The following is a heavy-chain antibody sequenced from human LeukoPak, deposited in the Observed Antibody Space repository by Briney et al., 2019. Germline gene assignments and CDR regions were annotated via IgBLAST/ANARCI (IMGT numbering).Heavy chain of an antibody. CDR3: ARLNTLSGYKDY. CDR1: GYTFTGYY. V-gene: IGHV1-2*02. J-gene: IGHJ4*02. Sequence: ASVKVSCKASGYTFTGYYMHWVRQAPGQGLEWMGWINPNSGGTNYAQKFQGRVTMTGDTSISTAYMELSRLRSDDTAVYYCARLNTLSGYKDYWGQGTLVTVSS. D-gene: IGHD5-12*01. CDR2: INPNSGGT.